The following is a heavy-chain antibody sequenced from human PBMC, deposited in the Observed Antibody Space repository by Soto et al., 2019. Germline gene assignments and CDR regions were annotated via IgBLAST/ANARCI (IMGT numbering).Heavy chain of an antibody. Sequence: GGSLRLSCAASGFTFSSYAMHWVRQAPGKGLEWVAVISYDGSNKYYADSVKGRFTISRDNSKNTLYLQMNSLRAEDTAVYYCAKDPNDYVWGSYRPPDYWGQGTLVTVSS. D-gene: IGHD3-16*02. J-gene: IGHJ4*02. CDR2: ISYDGSNK. CDR3: AKDPNDYVWGSYRPPDY. V-gene: IGHV3-30-3*01. CDR1: GFTFSSYA.